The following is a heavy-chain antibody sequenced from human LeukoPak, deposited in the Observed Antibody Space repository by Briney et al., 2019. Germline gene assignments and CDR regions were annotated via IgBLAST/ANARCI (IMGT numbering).Heavy chain of an antibody. CDR3: TPILTITIFGVDLDY. D-gene: IGHD3-3*01. V-gene: IGHV3-15*01. CDR1: GFTFRNAW. Sequence: GGSLRLSCAASGFTFRNAWMSWVRQAPGKGLEWVGRIQSKSDGGTTDYAAPVKGRFTISRDDSKNTLYLQMNSLKTEDTAVYYCTPILTITIFGVDLDYWGQGTLVTVSS. J-gene: IGHJ4*02. CDR2: IQSKSDGGTT.